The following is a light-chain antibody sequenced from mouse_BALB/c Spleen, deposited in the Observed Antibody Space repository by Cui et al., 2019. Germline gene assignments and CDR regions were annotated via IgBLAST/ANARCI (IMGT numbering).Light chain of an antibody. CDR2: RAN. Sequence: DIKMTQSPSSMYASLGERVTSTCKASQDINSYLSWFQQKPGKSPKTLIYRANRLVDGVPSRFSGSGSGQDYSLTISSLEYEDMGIYYCLQYDEFPFTFGSGTKLEIK. J-gene: IGKJ4*01. CDR1: QDINSY. V-gene: IGKV14-111*01. CDR3: LQYDEFPFT.